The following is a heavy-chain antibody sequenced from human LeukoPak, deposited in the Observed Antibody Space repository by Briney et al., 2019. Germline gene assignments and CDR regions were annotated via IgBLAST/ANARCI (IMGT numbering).Heavy chain of an antibody. CDR3: ARGMEYCSGGSCYSTSGFDC. Sequence: PSETLSLTCAVYGGSFSGYYWSWIRQPPGKGLEWIGEINHSGSTNYNPSLKSRVTISVDTSKNQFSLKLNSVTAADTAVYYCARGMEYCSGGSCYSTSGFDCWGQGTLVTVSS. CDR2: INHSGST. D-gene: IGHD2-15*01. V-gene: IGHV4-34*01. CDR1: GGSFSGYY. J-gene: IGHJ4*02.